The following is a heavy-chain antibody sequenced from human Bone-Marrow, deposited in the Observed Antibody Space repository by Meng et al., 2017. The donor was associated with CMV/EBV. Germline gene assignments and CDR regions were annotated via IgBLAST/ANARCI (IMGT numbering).Heavy chain of an antibody. CDR3: ARGKSLEQLGPYYYYYGMDV. CDR1: RGTFSSYA. D-gene: IGHD6-6*01. J-gene: IGHJ6*02. Sequence: SVKVSCKASRGTFSSYAISWVRQAPGQGLEWMGGIIPIFGTANYAQKFQGRVTITTDESTSTAYMELSSLRSEDTAVYYCARGKSLEQLGPYYYYYGMDVWGQGTTVTVSS. V-gene: IGHV1-69*05. CDR2: IIPIFGTA.